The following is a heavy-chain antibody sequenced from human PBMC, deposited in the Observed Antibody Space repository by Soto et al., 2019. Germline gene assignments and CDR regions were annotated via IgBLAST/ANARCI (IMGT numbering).Heavy chain of an antibody. CDR3: AKAVSGWSRVYFDS. Sequence: EVQLLESGGDLVQPGGSLRLSCAASGITFGSYAMNWVRRAPGKGLEWVSATSASGGTTYYADSVKGRFTISRDNSKNTLYLQMNSRRAEDTATYYCAKAVSGWSRVYFDSWGQGTLVIVSS. CDR2: TSASGGTT. V-gene: IGHV3-23*01. D-gene: IGHD6-19*01. J-gene: IGHJ4*02. CDR1: GITFGSYA.